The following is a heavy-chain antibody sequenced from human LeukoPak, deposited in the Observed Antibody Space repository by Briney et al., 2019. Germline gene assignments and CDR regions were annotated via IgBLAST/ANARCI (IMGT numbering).Heavy chain of an antibody. V-gene: IGHV4-34*01. CDR2: VNHSGNT. J-gene: IGHJ4*02. D-gene: IGHD2-15*01. Sequence: SETLSLTCAVYGGSFSGYYWSWIRQPPGKGLEWIGEVNHSGNTNYNPSLKSRVTISVDTSKNQFSLKLSSVTAADTAVYYCARGLKPEDIVVVVAAYDYWGQGTLVTVSS. CDR3: ARGLKPEDIVVVVAAYDY. CDR1: GGSFSGYY.